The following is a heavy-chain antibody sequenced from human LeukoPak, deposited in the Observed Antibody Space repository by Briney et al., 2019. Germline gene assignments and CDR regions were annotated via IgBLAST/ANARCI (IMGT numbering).Heavy chain of an antibody. CDR1: GGSISSGGYS. CDR3: ARGDRYSSSWPFDY. V-gene: IGHV4-30-2*01. D-gene: IGHD6-13*01. Sequence: NPSQTLSLTCAVSGGSISSGGYSWSWIRQPPGKGLEWIGYIYHSGSAYYNPSLKSRVTISVDRSKNQFSLKLSSVTAADTAVYYCARGDRYSSSWPFDYWGQGTLVTVSS. J-gene: IGHJ4*02. CDR2: IYHSGSA.